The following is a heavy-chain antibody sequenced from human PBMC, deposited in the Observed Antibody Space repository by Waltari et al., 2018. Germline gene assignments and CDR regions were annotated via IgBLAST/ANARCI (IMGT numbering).Heavy chain of an antibody. J-gene: IGHJ3*02. Sequence: QVQLVESGGGVVQPGRSLRLSCAASGFTFSSYGMHWVRQAPGKGLEWVAVIWYDGSNKYYADSVKDRFTISRDNSKNTLYLQMNSLRAEDTAMYYCAKVIATGNRDAFDIWGQGTMVTVSS. CDR3: AKVIATGNRDAFDI. CDR1: GFTFSSYG. V-gene: IGHV3-30*18. D-gene: IGHD1-1*01. CDR2: IWYDGSNK.